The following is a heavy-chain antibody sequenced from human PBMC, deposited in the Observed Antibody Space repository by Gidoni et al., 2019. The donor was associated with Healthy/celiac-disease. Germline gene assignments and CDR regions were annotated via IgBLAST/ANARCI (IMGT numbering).Heavy chain of an antibody. CDR1: GFTFSNAW. V-gene: IGHV3-15*01. CDR2: IKSKTDGGTT. D-gene: IGHD2-8*01. J-gene: IGHJ4*02. Sequence: EVQLVESGGGLVKPGGSLRLSCAASGFTFSNAWMSWVRQAPGKGLEWVGRIKSKTDGGTTDYAAPVKGRFTISRDDSKNTLYLQMNSLKTEDTAVHYCTTDAWVYYFDYWGQGTLVTVSS. CDR3: TTDAWVYYFDY.